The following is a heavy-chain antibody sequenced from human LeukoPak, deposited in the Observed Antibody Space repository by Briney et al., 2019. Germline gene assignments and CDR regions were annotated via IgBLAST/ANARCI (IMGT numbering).Heavy chain of an antibody. CDR1: GYTFTSHG. Sequence: ASVKVSCKASGYTFTSHGISWVRQAPGQGLEWMGWISAYNGNTNYAQKLQGRVTMTTDASTSTAYMELRSLRSDDTAVYYCARVAVGATAWFDPWGQGTLVTVSS. D-gene: IGHD1-26*01. J-gene: IGHJ5*02. CDR3: ARVAVGATAWFDP. V-gene: IGHV1-18*01. CDR2: ISAYNGNT.